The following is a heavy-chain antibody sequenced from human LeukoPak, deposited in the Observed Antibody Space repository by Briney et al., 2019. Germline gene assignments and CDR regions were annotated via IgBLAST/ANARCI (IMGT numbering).Heavy chain of an antibody. V-gene: IGHV3-73*01. CDR2: IRTKADSYAT. CDR3: TRGEVDLGDY. Sequence: GGSLRLSCAASGFTFSSYCMSWVRQASGKGLEWVGRIRTKADSYATAYTESMKGRFTISRDDSKNTAYLQMNSLKSEDTAVYFCTRGEVDLGDYWGQGTLVTVSS. D-gene: IGHD3-16*01. CDR1: GFTFSSYC. J-gene: IGHJ4*02.